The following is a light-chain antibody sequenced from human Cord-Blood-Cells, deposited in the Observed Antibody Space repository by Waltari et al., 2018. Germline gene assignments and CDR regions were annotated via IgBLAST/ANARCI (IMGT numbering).Light chain of an antibody. Sequence: QSALTQPASVSGSPGQSITISCTGTSRDVGSYNLVSWCQQHPGKAPKLMIYEGSKRPSGVSNRFSGSKSGNTASLTISGLQAEDEADYYCCSYAGSSTVVFGGGTKLTVL. J-gene: IGLJ2*01. CDR1: SRDVGSYNL. CDR3: CSYAGSSTVV. CDR2: EGS. V-gene: IGLV2-23*01.